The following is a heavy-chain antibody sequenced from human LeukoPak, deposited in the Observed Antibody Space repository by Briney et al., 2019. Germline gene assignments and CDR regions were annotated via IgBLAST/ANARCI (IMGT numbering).Heavy chain of an antibody. CDR2: IIPIFGTA. J-gene: IGHJ4*02. D-gene: IGHD4-11*01. V-gene: IGHV1-69*05. CDR3: AREGVNTVSFSLDY. CDR1: GGTFSSYA. Sequence: SVKVSCKASGGTFSSYAISWVRQAPGQGLEWMGGIIPIFGTANYAQKFQGRVTITTDESTSTAYMELSSLRSEDTAVYYCAREGVNTVSFSLDYWGQGTLVTVSS.